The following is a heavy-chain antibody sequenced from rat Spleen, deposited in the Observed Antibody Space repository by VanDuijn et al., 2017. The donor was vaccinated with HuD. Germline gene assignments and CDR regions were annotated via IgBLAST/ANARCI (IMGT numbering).Heavy chain of an antibody. J-gene: IGHJ1*01. V-gene: IGHV5-7*01. CDR3: ARRYYDGSYWYFDF. CDR1: GFTFSDYY. CDR2: ISYDGGST. Sequence: EVQLVESDGGLVQPGGSLKLSCAASGFTFSDYYMAWVRQAPKKGLEWVAYISYDGGSTYYRDSVKGRFTISRDNAKSTLYLQMDSLRSEDTATYYCARRYYDGSYWYFDFWGPGTMVTVSS. D-gene: IGHD1-12*02.